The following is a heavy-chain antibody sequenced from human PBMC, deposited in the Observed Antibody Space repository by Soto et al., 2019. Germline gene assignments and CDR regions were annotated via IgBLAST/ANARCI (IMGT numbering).Heavy chain of an antibody. V-gene: IGHV3-11*01. CDR1: GFTFSDYY. J-gene: IGHJ4*02. CDR2: IGSSDSII. Sequence: PGGSLRLSCAASGFTFSDYYMSWIRQAPGKGLEWVSYIGSSDSIIYYADSVKGRFTISRDNAKNPLYLQMNSLRAEDTAVYYCARDLGYYDSSGYFDYWGQGTLVTVSS. CDR3: ARDLGYYDSSGYFDY. D-gene: IGHD3-22*01.